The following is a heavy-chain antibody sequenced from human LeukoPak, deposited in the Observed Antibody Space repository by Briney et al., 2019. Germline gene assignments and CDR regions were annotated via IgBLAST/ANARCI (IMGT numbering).Heavy chain of an antibody. CDR1: GYTFTSYA. Sequence: ASVKVSCKASGYTFTSYAMNWVRQAPGQGLEWMGWIHTNTGNPTYAQGFTGRFVFSLDTSVSTAYLQISSLKAEDTAVYYCAREGSYDFWSAILHNYYYYYMDVWGKGTTVTVSS. CDR2: IHTNTGNP. J-gene: IGHJ6*03. V-gene: IGHV7-4-1*02. D-gene: IGHD3-3*01. CDR3: AREGSYDFWSAILHNYYYYYMDV.